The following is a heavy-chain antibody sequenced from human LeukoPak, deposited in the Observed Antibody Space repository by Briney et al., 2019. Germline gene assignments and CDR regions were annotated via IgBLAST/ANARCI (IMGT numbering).Heavy chain of an antibody. D-gene: IGHD6-19*01. J-gene: IGHJ4*02. CDR3: AKVRAPSGWFNSDY. CDR2: ISGSGDST. CDR1: GFTFSSYW. V-gene: IGHV3-23*01. Sequence: GGSLRLSCAASGFTFSSYWMNWVRQAPGKGLEWVSGISGSGDSTYYADSVKGRFTISRDNSKNTLYLQMNSLRVEDTAAYYCAKVRAPSGWFNSDYWGQGTLVTVSS.